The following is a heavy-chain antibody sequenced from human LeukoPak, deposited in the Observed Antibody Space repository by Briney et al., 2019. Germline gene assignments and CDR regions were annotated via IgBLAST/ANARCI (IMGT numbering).Heavy chain of an antibody. D-gene: IGHD6-13*01. CDR2: IKSKTDGGTT. Sequence: GGSLRLSCAASGFTFSNAWMSRVRQAPGKGLEWVGRIKSKTDGGTTDYAAPVKGRFTISRDDSKNTLYLQMNSLKTEDTAVYYCTTGIAAAGNHDYWGQGTLVTVSS. CDR1: GFTFSNAW. V-gene: IGHV3-15*01. J-gene: IGHJ4*02. CDR3: TTGIAAAGNHDY.